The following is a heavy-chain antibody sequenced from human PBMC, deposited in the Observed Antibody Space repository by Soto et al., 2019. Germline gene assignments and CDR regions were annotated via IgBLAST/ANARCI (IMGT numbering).Heavy chain of an antibody. J-gene: IGHJ4*02. CDR3: TEDQY. Sequence: GGSLRLSCAVSTIICSDCWMGWVRQAPGKGLEWVANIKQDGSEKNYLDSVKGRFTISRDIAKNSLYLQMNSLRVEDTAVYYCTEDQYRGQGTLVTVPS. CDR1: TIICSDCW. V-gene: IGHV3-7*03. CDR2: IKQDGSEK.